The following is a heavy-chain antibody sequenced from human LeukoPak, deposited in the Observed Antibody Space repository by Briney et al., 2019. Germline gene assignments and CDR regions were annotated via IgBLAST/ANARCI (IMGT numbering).Heavy chain of an antibody. Sequence: GGSLRLSCAAPGFTFSSYGMHWVRQAPGKGLEWVAVISYDGSNKYYADSVKGRFTISRDNSKNTLYLQMNSLRAEDTAVYYCAKGYINWGQGTLVTVSS. D-gene: IGHD5-18*01. CDR2: ISYDGSNK. J-gene: IGHJ4*02. V-gene: IGHV3-30*18. CDR3: AKGYIN. CDR1: GFTFSSYG.